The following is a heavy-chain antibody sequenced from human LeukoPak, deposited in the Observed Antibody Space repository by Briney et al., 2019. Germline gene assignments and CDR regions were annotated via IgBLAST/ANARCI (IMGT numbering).Heavy chain of an antibody. CDR3: ARETVAGTFDF. CDR1: GFIFSEYY. V-gene: IGHV3-11*01. Sequence: GGSLRLSCATSGFIFSEYYISWIRQALGKGLEWVADISSSADIVSYADSVKGRFTISRDNGGDSLYLQMNSLRVEDTAVYYCARETVAGTFDFWSQGTLVTVSS. CDR2: ISSSADIV. D-gene: IGHD6-19*01. J-gene: IGHJ4*02.